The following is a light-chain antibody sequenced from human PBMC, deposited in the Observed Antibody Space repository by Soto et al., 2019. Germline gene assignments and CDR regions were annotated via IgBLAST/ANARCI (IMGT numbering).Light chain of an antibody. CDR2: EVS. CDR3: SSYAGSNNFGV. V-gene: IGLV2-8*01. CDR1: SSDVGGYNY. J-gene: IGLJ1*01. Sequence: QSALTQPPSASGSPGQSVTISYTGTSSDVGGYNYVSWYQQHPGKAPKLMIYEVSKRPSGVPDRFSGSKSGNTASLTASGLQAEDEADYYCSSYAGSNNFGVFGTGTKVTVL.